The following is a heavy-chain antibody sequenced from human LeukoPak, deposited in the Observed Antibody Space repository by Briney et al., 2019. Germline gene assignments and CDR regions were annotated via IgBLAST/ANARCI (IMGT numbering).Heavy chain of an antibody. Sequence: PSETLSLTCTVSGGSICSSSYYWGWIRQPPGKGLEWIESIYYSGSTYYNPSLKSRVTISVDTSKNQFSLKLSSVTAADTTVYYCATSGWYLLPGVYWGQGTLVTVSS. CDR1: GGSICSSSYY. D-gene: IGHD6-19*01. J-gene: IGHJ4*02. CDR3: ATSGWYLLPGVY. CDR2: IYYSGST. V-gene: IGHV4-39*01.